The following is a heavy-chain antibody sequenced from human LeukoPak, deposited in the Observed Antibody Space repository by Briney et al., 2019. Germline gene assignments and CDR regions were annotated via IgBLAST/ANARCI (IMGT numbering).Heavy chain of an antibody. V-gene: IGHV3-48*03. Sequence: PGRSLRLSCVASGFTFRSYEMNWVRQAPGKGLEWVSYISGGGETMYYGDSVKGRFTTSRDNAKNSVYLQMNSLRDEDTAVYYCVRVTGSPQTFDTWGQGTMVTVSS. CDR3: VRVTGSPQTFDT. CDR2: ISGGGETM. J-gene: IGHJ3*02. CDR1: GFTFRSYE. D-gene: IGHD2-15*01.